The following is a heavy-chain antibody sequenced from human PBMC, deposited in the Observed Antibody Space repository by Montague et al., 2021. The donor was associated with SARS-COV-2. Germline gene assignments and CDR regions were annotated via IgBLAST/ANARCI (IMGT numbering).Heavy chain of an antibody. V-gene: IGHV3-48*04. D-gene: IGHD6-6*01. CDR1: GFTFSSYS. J-gene: IGHJ3*01. CDR3: AKDLVLRAARPDALDV. Sequence: SLRLSCAASGFTFSSYSVNWVRQAPGKGLEWISYISSGTNIIYYADSVKGRFAISRDNARNSLYLQMNSLRVDDTAVYYCAKDLVLRAARPDALDVWGQGTAVTVSS. CDR2: ISSGTNII.